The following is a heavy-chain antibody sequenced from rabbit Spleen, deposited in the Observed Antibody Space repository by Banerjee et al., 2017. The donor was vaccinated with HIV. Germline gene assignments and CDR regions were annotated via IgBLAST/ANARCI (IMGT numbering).Heavy chain of an antibody. V-gene: IGHV1S40*01. CDR1: GVSFSTNHY. CDR3: ARDSGSSFSSYGMDL. D-gene: IGHD8-1*01. Sequence: EESGGGLVQPGASLTLTCTASGVSFSTNHYMCWVRQAPGKGLEWIACIEGGHSAFSYFANWAKGRFTISKTSSTPVTLQMPSLTAADTATYFCARDSGSSFSSYGMDLWGPGTLVTVS. CDR2: IEGGHSAFS. J-gene: IGHJ6*01.